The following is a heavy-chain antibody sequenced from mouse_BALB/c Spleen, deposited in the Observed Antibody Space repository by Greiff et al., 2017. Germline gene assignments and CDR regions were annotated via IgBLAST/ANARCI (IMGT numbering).Heavy chain of an antibody. D-gene: IGHD2-3*01. CDR2: INPSTGYT. CDR1: GYTFTSYW. CDR3: ASRDGYYVAWFAY. J-gene: IGHJ3*01. Sequence: QVQLKQSGAELAKPGASVKMSCKASGYTFTSYWMHWVKQRPGQGLEWIGYINPSTGYTEYNQKFKDKATLTADKSSSTAYMQLSSLTSEDSAVYYCASRDGYYVAWFAYWGQGTLVTVSA. V-gene: IGHV1-7*01.